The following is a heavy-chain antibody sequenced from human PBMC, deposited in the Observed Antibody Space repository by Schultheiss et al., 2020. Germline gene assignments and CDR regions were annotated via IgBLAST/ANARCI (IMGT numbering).Heavy chain of an antibody. D-gene: IGHD3-3*01. CDR2: ISASSGST. Sequence: GGSLTLSCTASGFTFGDYAMSWVRQAPGKGLEWVSIISASSGSTYYADSVKSRFTISRDNAKNSLYLQMNSLRDEDTAVYYCARVIFGVVITGFDYWGQGTLVTVSS. J-gene: IGHJ4*02. CDR3: ARVIFGVVITGFDY. V-gene: IGHV3-48*02. CDR1: GFTFGDYA.